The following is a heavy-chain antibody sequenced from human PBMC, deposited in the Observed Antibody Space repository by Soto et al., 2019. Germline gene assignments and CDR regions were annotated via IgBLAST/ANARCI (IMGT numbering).Heavy chain of an antibody. J-gene: IGHJ3*02. CDR2: IYYSGST. V-gene: IGHV4-61*08. CDR3: ARVQSGPLNCSSTSCLYGGDAFDI. CDR1: GFNILRRGYY. D-gene: IGHD2-2*01. Sequence: PSETLPLTSTVSGFNILRRGYYWIWIRHRPGEGLEWIGFIYYSGSTDYNPSLKSRVTISVDTSKNQFSLKLSSVTAADTAVYYCARVQSGPLNCSSTSCLYGGDAFDIWGQGTMVTVSS.